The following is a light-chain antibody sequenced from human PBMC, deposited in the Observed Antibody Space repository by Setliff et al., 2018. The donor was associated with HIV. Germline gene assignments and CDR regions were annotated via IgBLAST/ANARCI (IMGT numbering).Light chain of an antibody. CDR2: YDD. J-gene: IGLJ1*01. CDR1: SSNIGNNA. CDR3: AAWDDRLNGYV. Sequence: VLTQPPSVSEAPRQRVTISCSGSSSNIGNNAVNWYRQLPGKSPKLLIYYDDLLPSGVSDRFSGSKSGTSASLAISGLQSDDEADYYCAAWDDRLNGYVFGTGTKVTVL. V-gene: IGLV1-36*01.